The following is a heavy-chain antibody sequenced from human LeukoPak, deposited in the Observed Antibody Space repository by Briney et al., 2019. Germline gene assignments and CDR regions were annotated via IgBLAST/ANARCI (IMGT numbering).Heavy chain of an antibody. CDR3: GRDRPTGYYDY. D-gene: IGHD3-9*01. Sequence: SETLSLTCTVSSYSISSGYYWGWIRQPPGKGLERIASINHSGITYYNPSLKSRVTISVDTSKNQFSLKVTSVTAADTAVYYCGRDRPTGYYDYWGQGTLVTVSS. V-gene: IGHV4-38-2*02. CDR1: SYSISSGYY. J-gene: IGHJ4*02. CDR2: INHSGIT.